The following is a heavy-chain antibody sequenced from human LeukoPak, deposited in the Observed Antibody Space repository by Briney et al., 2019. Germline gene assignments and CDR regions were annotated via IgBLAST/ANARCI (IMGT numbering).Heavy chain of an antibody. CDR2: IYTSGST. V-gene: IGHV4-4*09. CDR1: GGSISSYY. Sequence: PSETLSLTCTVSGGSISSYYWSWIRQPPGKGLEWIGYIYTSGSTNYNPSLKSRVTISVDTSKNQFSLKLSSVTAADTAVYYCARHSSYYDFWSGYYTGNWFDPWGQGTLVTVSS. D-gene: IGHD3-3*01. J-gene: IGHJ5*02. CDR3: ARHSSYYDFWSGYYTGNWFDP.